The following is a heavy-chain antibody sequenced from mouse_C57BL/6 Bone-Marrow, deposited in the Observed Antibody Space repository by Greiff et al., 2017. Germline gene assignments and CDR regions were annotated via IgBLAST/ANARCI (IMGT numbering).Heavy chain of an antibody. J-gene: IGHJ3*01. CDR3: TTEDAWFAY. Sequence: EVKLVESGAELVRPGASVKLSCTASGFNIKDDYMHWVKQRPEQGLAWIGWIDPENGDTEYASKFQGKATITADTSSNTAYLQLRSLTSEDTAVYYCTTEDAWFAYWGQGTLVTVSA. CDR2: IDPENGDT. V-gene: IGHV14-4*01. CDR1: GFNIKDDY.